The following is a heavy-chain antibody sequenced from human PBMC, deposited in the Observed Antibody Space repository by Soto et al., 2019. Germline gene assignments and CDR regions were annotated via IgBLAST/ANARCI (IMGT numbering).Heavy chain of an antibody. V-gene: IGHV3-33*01. J-gene: IGHJ6*02. D-gene: IGHD3-22*01. Sequence: ESGGGVVQPGRSLRLSCAASGFTFSSYGMHWVRQAPGKGLEWVAVIWYDGSNKYYADSVKGRFTISRDNSKNTLYLQMNSLRAEDTAVYYCARSYYDSSGPNPYYYYGMDVWGQGTTVTVSS. CDR1: GFTFSSYG. CDR3: ARSYYDSSGPNPYYYYGMDV. CDR2: IWYDGSNK.